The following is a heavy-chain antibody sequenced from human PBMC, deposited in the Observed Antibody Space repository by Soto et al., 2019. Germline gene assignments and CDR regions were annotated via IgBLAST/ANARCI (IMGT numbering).Heavy chain of an antibody. J-gene: IGHJ4*02. CDR2: INHSGST. Sequence: QVQLQQWGAGLLKPSETLSLTCAVYGGSFSGYYWSWIRQPPGKGLEWIGEINHSGSTNYNPSLKRRVTTAVDTSTSMFSLQLSSVTAADTAVYYCARAAPRYCSGGSCYSGRDYWDQGTLVTVSS. V-gene: IGHV4-34*01. CDR1: GGSFSGYY. CDR3: ARAAPRYCSGGSCYSGRDY. D-gene: IGHD2-15*01.